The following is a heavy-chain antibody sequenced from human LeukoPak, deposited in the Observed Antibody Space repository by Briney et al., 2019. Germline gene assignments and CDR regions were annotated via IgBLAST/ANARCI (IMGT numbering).Heavy chain of an antibody. V-gene: IGHV1-8*01. D-gene: IGHD6-19*01. Sequence: RASVKVSCKASGYTFTSYDINWVRQATGQGLEWMGWMNPNSGNTGYAQRFQGRVTMTRNTSISAAYMELSSLRSEDTAVYYCARAYSSGLIDYWGQGTLVTVSS. CDR1: GYTFTSYD. CDR2: MNPNSGNT. CDR3: ARAYSSGLIDY. J-gene: IGHJ4*02.